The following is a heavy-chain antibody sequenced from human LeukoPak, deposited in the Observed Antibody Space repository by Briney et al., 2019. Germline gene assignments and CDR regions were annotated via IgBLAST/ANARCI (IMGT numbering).Heavy chain of an antibody. CDR1: GLTFSSYW. V-gene: IGHV3-74*01. J-gene: IGHJ4*02. CDR2: INSDGSST. Sequence: PGGSLRLSCAASGLTFSSYWMHWVRQAPGKGLVWVSRINSDGSSTSYADSVKGRFTISRDNAKNTLYLQMNSLRAEDTAVYYCEAYCSSTSCYTGAEDYWGQGTLVTVSS. CDR3: EAYCSSTSCYTGAEDY. D-gene: IGHD2-2*02.